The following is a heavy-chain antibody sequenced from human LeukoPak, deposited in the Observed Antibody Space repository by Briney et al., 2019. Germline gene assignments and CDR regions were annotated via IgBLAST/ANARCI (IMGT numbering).Heavy chain of an antibody. CDR2: IYYSAST. V-gene: IGHV4-39*01. CDR3: AVDSSGWW. Sequence: SQTLSLTCTVSGGSISSSSYYWGWIRQPPGKGLEWIVSIYYSASTYYNPSLKSRVTISVDTSKNQFSLKLSSVTAADTAVYYCAVDSSGWWWGQGTLVTVSS. D-gene: IGHD6-19*01. J-gene: IGHJ4*02. CDR1: GGSISSSSYY.